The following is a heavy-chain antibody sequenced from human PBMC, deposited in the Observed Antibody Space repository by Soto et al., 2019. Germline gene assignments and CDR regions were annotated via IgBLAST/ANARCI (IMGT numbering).Heavy chain of an antibody. V-gene: IGHV3-23*01. Sequence: EVQLLESGGGLVQPGGSLRLSCAASGFTFSSYAMSWVRQAPGKGLEWVSAISGSGGSTYYADSVKGRFTISRDNSKNTLYLQMNSLRAEDTAVYYCAKVEAIVVLVAATPAYCGQGTLVTVSS. J-gene: IGHJ4*02. CDR3: AKVEAIVVLVAATPAY. CDR2: ISGSGGST. D-gene: IGHD2-15*01. CDR1: GFTFSSYA.